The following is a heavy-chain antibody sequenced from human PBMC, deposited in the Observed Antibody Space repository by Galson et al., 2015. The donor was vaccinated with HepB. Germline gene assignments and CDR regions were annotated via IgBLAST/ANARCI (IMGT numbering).Heavy chain of an antibody. Sequence: SLRLSCAASGFTFSSYSMNWVRQAPGKGLEWVSSISSSSSYIYYADSVKGRFTISRDNAKNSLYLQMNSLRAEDTAVYYCARDHGRDSYGHPYYYYYGMDVWGQGTTVTVSS. J-gene: IGHJ6*02. D-gene: IGHD5-18*01. V-gene: IGHV3-21*01. CDR2: ISSSSSYI. CDR1: GFTFSSYS. CDR3: ARDHGRDSYGHPYYYYYGMDV.